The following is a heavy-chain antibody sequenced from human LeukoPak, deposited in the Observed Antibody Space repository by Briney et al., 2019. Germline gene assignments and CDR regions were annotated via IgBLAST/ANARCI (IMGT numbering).Heavy chain of an antibody. V-gene: IGHV4-59*01. J-gene: IGHJ4*02. Sequence: TSETLSLTCTVSGGSISSYYWSWIRQPPGKGLEWIGYIYYSGSTNYNPSLKSRVTISVDTSKNQFSLKLSSVTAADTAVYYCATIAAWTLYDSSGFDYWGQGTLVTVSS. CDR1: GGSISSYY. CDR3: ATIAAWTLYDSSGFDY. CDR2: IYYSGST. D-gene: IGHD3-22*01.